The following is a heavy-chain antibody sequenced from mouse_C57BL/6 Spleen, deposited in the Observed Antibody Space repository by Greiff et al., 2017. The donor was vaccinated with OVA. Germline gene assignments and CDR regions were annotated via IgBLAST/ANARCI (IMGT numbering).Heavy chain of an antibody. V-gene: IGHV14-1*01. CDR1: GFNFTDYY. CDR3: TNADGSSYEDAMDY. J-gene: IGHJ4*01. D-gene: IGHD1-1*01. CDR2: IYPGGGDT. Sequence: VQLQQSGAELVRPGASVKLSCTASGFNFTDYYMHWVKQRPEQGLEWIGRIYPGGGDTDYAAKFQGKATLTADTSSNTAYLQLSSLTSEDSAVYYGTNADGSSYEDAMDYWGQGTSVTVSS.